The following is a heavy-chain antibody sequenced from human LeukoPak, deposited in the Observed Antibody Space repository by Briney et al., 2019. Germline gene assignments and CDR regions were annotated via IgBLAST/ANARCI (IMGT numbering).Heavy chain of an antibody. CDR1: GGSFSGYY. V-gene: IGHV4-34*01. CDR2: INHSGST. Sequence: PSETLSLTCAVYGGSFSGYYWSWIRQPPGKGLEWIGEINHSGSTNYNPSLKSRVTISVDTSKNQFSPKLSSVTAADTAVYYCARHVRKRGIAVAGTPGWFDPWGQGTLVTVSS. J-gene: IGHJ5*02. CDR3: ARHVRKRGIAVAGTPGWFDP. D-gene: IGHD6-19*01.